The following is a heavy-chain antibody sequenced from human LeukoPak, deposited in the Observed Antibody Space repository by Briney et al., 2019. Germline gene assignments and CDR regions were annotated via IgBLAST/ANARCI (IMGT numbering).Heavy chain of an antibody. D-gene: IGHD2-15*01. V-gene: IGHV5-51*01. J-gene: IGHJ4*02. CDR1: GYSLTSYW. CDR3: ARQWHCSGGSCHFDY. Sequence: GESLKISCKGSGYSLTSYWIGWVRQMPGKGLEWMGIIYPGDSDTRYSPSFQGQVTISADKSISTAYLQWSSLKASDTAMYCCARQWHCSGGSCHFDYWGQGTLVTVSS. CDR2: IYPGDSDT.